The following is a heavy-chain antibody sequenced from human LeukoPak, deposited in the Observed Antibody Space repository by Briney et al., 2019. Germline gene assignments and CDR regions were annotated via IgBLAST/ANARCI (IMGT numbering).Heavy chain of an antibody. Sequence: GASVKVSCKASGYTFTGYYMYWVRQAPGQGLEWMGWIYPNSGGTNYAQKFQGRVTMTRDTSISTAYMELSRLRSDDTAVYYCARALDSSGYFDYWGQGTLVTVSS. CDR2: IYPNSGGT. J-gene: IGHJ4*02. V-gene: IGHV1-2*02. D-gene: IGHD3-22*01. CDR1: GYTFTGYY. CDR3: ARALDSSGYFDY.